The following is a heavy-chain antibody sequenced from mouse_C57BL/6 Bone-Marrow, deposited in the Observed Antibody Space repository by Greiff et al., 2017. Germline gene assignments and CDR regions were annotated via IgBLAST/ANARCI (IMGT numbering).Heavy chain of an antibody. CDR2: IYPGDGDT. J-gene: IGHJ3*01. V-gene: IGHV1-82*01. D-gene: IGHD2-2*01. Sequence: VKLQESGPELVKPGASVKISCKASGYAFSSSWMNWVKQRPGKGLEWIGRIYPGDGDTNYNGKFKGKATLTADKSSSTAYMQLSSLTSEDSAVXFCARGGYDAWFAYWGKGTLVTVSA. CDR3: ARGGYDAWFAY. CDR1: GYAFSSSW.